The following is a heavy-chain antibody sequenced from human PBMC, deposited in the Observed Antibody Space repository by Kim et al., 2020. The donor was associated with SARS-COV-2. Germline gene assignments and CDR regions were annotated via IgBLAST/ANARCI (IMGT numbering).Heavy chain of an antibody. CDR2: IWYDGSNK. Sequence: GGSLRLSCAASGFTFSSYGMHWVRQAPGKGLEWVAVIWYDGSNKYYADSVKGRFTISRDNSKNTLYLQMNSLRAEDTAVYYCAGGYFIQSGIDDSSGYIDYWGQGTLVTVSS. D-gene: IGHD3-22*01. CDR3: AGGYFIQSGIDDSSGYIDY. J-gene: IGHJ4*02. CDR1: GFTFSSYG. V-gene: IGHV3-33*01.